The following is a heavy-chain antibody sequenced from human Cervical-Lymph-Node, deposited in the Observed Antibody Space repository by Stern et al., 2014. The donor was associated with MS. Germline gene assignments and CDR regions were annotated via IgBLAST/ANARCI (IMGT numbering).Heavy chain of an antibody. Sequence: QVQLVQSGAEVKKPGSSVKVSCKASGGTFSSYTISWVRQAPGQGIEWMGRIIPILGIANYAQKFQGSITINTDKSPSTAYMELSSLRSEDTAVYYCASRMTGFDYWGQGTLVTVSS. V-gene: IGHV1-69*09. CDR3: ASRMTGFDY. CDR1: GGTFSSYT. D-gene: IGHD3-9*01. CDR2: IIPILGIA. J-gene: IGHJ4*02.